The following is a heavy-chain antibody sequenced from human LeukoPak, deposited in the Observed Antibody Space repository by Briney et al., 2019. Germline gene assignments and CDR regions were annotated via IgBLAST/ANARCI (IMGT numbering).Heavy chain of an antibody. J-gene: IGHJ4*02. V-gene: IGHV3-64D*09. CDR1: GFTFSSYA. CDR3: ARGGWGTYDPGNLDF. D-gene: IGHD6-19*01. Sequence: GGSLRLSCSASGFTFSSYAMHWVRQAPGKGLEYVSAISSNGGSTYYADSVKGRFTISRDNSKNTLYLQMSSLRAEDTALYYCARGGWGTYDPGNLDFWGQGTLVTVSS. CDR2: ISSNGGST.